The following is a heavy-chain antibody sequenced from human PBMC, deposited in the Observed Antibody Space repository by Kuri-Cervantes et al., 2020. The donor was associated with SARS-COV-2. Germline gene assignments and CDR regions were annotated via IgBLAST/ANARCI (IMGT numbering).Heavy chain of an antibody. D-gene: IGHD4-17*01. CDR3: ARAGYGDLDAFDI. J-gene: IGHJ3*02. Sequence: SETLSLTCTVSGGSISSYYWSWVRQPAGKGLEWIGYIYYSGSTNYNPSLKSRVTISVDTSKNQFSLKLSSVTAADTAVYYCARAGYGDLDAFDIWGQGTMVTVSS. V-gene: IGHV4-59*01. CDR1: GGSISSYY. CDR2: IYYSGST.